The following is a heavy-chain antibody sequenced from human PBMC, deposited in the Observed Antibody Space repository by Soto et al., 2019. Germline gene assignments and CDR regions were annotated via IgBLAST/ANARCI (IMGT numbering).Heavy chain of an antibody. J-gene: IGHJ3*02. Sequence: QITLKESGPTQVKPTQTLTLTCTSSGLSFGTSGVGVGWIRQPPGEALEWLALIYWNDDKRYSPSLKSSLTTTKVPSKNQVVLTMTNVDPVDTATYYSASMTPVDTAAFDIWGQGTMVTVSS. CDR3: ASMTPVDTAAFDI. D-gene: IGHD4-17*01. V-gene: IGHV2-5*01. CDR2: IYWNDDK. CDR1: GLSFGTSGVG.